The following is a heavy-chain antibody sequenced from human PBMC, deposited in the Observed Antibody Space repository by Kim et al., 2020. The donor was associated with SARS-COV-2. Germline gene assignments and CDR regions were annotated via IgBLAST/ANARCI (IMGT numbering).Heavy chain of an antibody. V-gene: IGHV3-7*03. CDR2: IKVDGSEQ. CDR1: GFTFSDYR. CDR3: ARGDVFYSTARRYYYYHGLDV. D-gene: IGHD2-8*02. J-gene: IGHJ6*02. Sequence: GGSLRLSCAASGFTFSDYRMSWVRQAPGKGLEWVANIKVDGSEQYYVDSVKGRFTISRDNAKYSLYLQMNSLGAEDTAVYYCARGDVFYSTARRYYYYHGLDVWGRGTTVTVSS.